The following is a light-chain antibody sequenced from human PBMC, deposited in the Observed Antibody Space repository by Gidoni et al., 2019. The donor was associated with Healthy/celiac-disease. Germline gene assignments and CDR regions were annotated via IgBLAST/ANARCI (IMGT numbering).Light chain of an antibody. J-gene: IGLJ2*01. V-gene: IGLV2-14*01. CDR2: EVS. CDR3: SSYTSSSTLV. CDR1: SSDVGGYNY. Sequence: SVPGSPRQSITISCTGTSSDVGGYNYVSWYQQHPGKAPKLMIYEVSNRPSGVSNRFSGSKSGNTASLTISGLQAEDEADYYCSSYTSSSTLVFGGGTKLTVL.